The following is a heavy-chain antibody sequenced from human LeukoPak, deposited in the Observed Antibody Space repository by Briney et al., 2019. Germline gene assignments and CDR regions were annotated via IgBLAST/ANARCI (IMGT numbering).Heavy chain of an antibody. CDR3: TRVIRGSYSFHYYYYGMDV. Sequence: QSGRSLRLSCTASGFTFGDYAMSWVRQAPGKGLEWVGFIRSKAYGGTTEYAASVKGRFTISRDDSKSIAYLQMNSLKTEDTAVYYCTRVIRGSYSFHYYYYGMDVWGQGTTVTVSS. CDR1: GFTFGDYA. CDR2: IRSKAYGGTT. J-gene: IGHJ6*02. D-gene: IGHD1-26*01. V-gene: IGHV3-49*04.